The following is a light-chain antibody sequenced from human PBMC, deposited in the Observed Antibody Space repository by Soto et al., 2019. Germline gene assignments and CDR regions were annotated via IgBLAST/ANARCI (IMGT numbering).Light chain of an antibody. Sequence: GDRVTITCRASQSISSWLAWYQQKPGKAPKLLIYDASSFESGVPSRFSGSGSGTEFTLTISSLQPDDFATYYCQQYNSYLYTFGQGTKLEIK. J-gene: IGKJ2*01. V-gene: IGKV1-5*01. CDR1: QSISSW. CDR3: QQYNSYLYT. CDR2: DAS.